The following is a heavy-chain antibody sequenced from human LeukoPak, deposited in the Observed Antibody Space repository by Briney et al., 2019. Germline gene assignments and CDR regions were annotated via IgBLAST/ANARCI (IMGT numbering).Heavy chain of an antibody. J-gene: IGHJ4*02. V-gene: IGHV3-53*01. Sequence: GGSLRLSCAASGFTVSSNYMSWVRQAPGKGLEWVSVIYSGGSTYYADSVKGRFTISRDNSKNTLYLQMNSLKTEDTAVYCTTHPILPNHYWGQGTLVTASS. D-gene: IGHD2-8*01. CDR1: GFTVSSNY. CDR3: THPILPNHY. CDR2: IYSGGST.